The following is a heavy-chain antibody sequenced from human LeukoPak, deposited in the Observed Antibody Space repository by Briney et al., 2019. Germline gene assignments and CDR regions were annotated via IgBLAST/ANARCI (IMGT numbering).Heavy chain of an antibody. CDR1: GYSISSGYY. Sequence: PSETLSLTCAVSGYSISSGYYWGCIRQPPGKGLEWIGSIYHSGSTYYNPSLKSRVTISVDTSKNQFSLKLSSVTATDTAVYYCASSYCTNGVCYEFDYWGQGTLVTVSS. V-gene: IGHV4-38-2*01. CDR2: IYHSGST. J-gene: IGHJ4*02. D-gene: IGHD2-8*01. CDR3: ASSYCTNGVCYEFDY.